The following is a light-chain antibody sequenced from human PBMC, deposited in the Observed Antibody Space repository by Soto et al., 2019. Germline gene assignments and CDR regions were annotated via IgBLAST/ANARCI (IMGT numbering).Light chain of an antibody. CDR2: ATS. J-gene: IGKJ5*01. CDR3: QQLNSYPLT. CDR1: QGISSY. Sequence: IQLTQSPSSLSASVGDRVTITYRASQGISSYLAWYQQKPGKAPELLIYATSTLQSGVPSRFSGSGSGTDFTLTISSLQPKDFATYYCQQLNSYPLTFGQGTRLEIK. V-gene: IGKV1-9*01.